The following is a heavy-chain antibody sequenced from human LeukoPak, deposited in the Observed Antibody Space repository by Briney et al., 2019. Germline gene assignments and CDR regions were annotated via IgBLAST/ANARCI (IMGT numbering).Heavy chain of an antibody. CDR1: GFTFSSYG. Sequence: GGSLRLSCAASGFTFSSYGMHWVRQAPGKGLEWVAVIWYDGSNKYYADSVKGRFTISRDNSKNTLYLQMNSLRAEDTAVYYCARGKSVATPFDYWGQGTLVTVSS. CDR3: ARGKSVATPFDY. D-gene: IGHD6-19*01. CDR2: IWYDGSNK. V-gene: IGHV3-33*01. J-gene: IGHJ4*02.